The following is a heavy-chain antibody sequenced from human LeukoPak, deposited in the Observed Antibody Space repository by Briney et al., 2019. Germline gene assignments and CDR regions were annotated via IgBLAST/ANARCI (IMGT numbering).Heavy chain of an antibody. Sequence: GGSLRLSCEASGFTFSSYWMSWVRQAPGKGLEWVANIKEDGNEEYYVDSVTGRFTISRDNAKNLVHLQMNSLRPEDTAVYYCAREREKTNLMVSFDAWGQGMLVTVSS. V-gene: IGHV3-7*01. D-gene: IGHD2-8*01. CDR3: AREREKTNLMVSFDA. CDR2: IKEDGNEE. J-gene: IGHJ4*02. CDR1: GFTFSSYW.